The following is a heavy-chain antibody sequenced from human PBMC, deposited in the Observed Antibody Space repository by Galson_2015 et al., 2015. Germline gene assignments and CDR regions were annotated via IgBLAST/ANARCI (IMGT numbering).Heavy chain of an antibody. CDR1: GYTFNTYL. CDR3: ARLLYYHDDSGYYYDADY. D-gene: IGHD3-22*01. V-gene: IGHV1-18*01. CDR2: ISGYNGNT. J-gene: IGHJ4*02. Sequence: SVKVSCKASGYTFNTYLVNWVRQAPGQGLEWMGWISGYNGNTDYEQKFQGRVTMSTDKSTNIAYMELGSLRPDDTAVYYCARLLYYHDDSGYYYDADYWGQGTLVTVSS.